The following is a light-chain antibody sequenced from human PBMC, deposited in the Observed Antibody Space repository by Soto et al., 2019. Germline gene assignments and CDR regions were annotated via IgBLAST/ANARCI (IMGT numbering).Light chain of an antibody. CDR2: DAS. CDR3: QQYNSYSTRT. V-gene: IGKV1-5*01. CDR1: QSISSW. Sequence: DIQMTQSPSTLSASVGDRVTITCRASQSISSWLAWYQQKPGKAPKLLIYDASSLESGAPSRFSGSGSGTEFTLTISSLQPDDFATYYCQQYNSYSTRTFGQGTKVEIK. J-gene: IGKJ1*01.